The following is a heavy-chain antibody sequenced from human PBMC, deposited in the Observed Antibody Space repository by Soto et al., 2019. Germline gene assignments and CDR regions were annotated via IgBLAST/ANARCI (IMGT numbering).Heavy chain of an antibody. D-gene: IGHD2-2*01. CDR2: INHSGST. CDR3: ARAPANSSTRRFDP. CDR1: GGSFSGYY. J-gene: IGHJ5*02. V-gene: IGHV4-34*01. Sequence: SETLSLTCAVYGGSFSGYYWSWIRQPPGKGLEWIGEINHSGSTNYNPSLKSRVTISVDTSKNQFSLKLSSVTAADTAVYYCARAPANSSTRRFDPWGQGTLVTVSS.